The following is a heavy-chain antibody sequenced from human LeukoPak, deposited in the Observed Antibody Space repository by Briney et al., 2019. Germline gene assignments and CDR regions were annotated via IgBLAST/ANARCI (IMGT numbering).Heavy chain of an antibody. CDR1: GGSISRHY. CDR2: IYYSGST. D-gene: IGHD2-15*01. Sequence: SETLSLTCTVSGGSISRHYWTWIRQPPGKGLEWIGYIYYSGSTNYNPSLKSRLTISVDKSNNQFSLKLNSVTAADTAVYYCAGEFCSGGSCYCRYWGQGTLVTVSS. J-gene: IGHJ4*02. V-gene: IGHV4-59*11. CDR3: AGEFCSGGSCYCRY.